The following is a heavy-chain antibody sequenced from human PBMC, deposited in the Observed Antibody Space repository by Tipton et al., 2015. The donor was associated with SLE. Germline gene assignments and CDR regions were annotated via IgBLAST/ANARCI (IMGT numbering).Heavy chain of an antibody. V-gene: IGHV4-39*02. Sequence: GLVKPSETLSLTCIVSGASISSSSYYWDWIRQPPGQGLEWIGSILYSGGTYYNSSLKNRVYISVDPSKNHFSLNVSSATASDTAVYYCARGKISWAIFVVRNYLDSWGQGTQVTVSS. D-gene: IGHD2-21*01. J-gene: IGHJ4*02. CDR3: ARGKISWAIFVVRNYLDS. CDR2: ILYSGGT. CDR1: GASISSSSYY.